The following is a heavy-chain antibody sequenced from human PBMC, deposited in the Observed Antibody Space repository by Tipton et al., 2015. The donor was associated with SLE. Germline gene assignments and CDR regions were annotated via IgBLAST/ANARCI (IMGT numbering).Heavy chain of an antibody. CDR2: LSQSGST. J-gene: IGHJ3*02. Sequence: TLSLTCAVYGGTFRGYWWSWIRQSPGKGLDRPGELSQSGSTNYSPSLESRISISVDTSKKQVSLKLRSVTAADTAVYYCARHTTGNRAFDIWGQGTMVTVSS. D-gene: IGHD1-1*01. CDR3: ARHTTGNRAFDI. CDR1: GGTFRGYW. V-gene: IGHV4-34*01.